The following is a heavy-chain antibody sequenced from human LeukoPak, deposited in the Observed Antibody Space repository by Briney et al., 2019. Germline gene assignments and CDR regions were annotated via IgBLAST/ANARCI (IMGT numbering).Heavy chain of an antibody. CDR1: GFTFSDYW. D-gene: IGHD2-2*01. V-gene: IGHV3-74*01. CDR3: ARDILEYFYRGDAFDI. CDR2: INSDESST. J-gene: IGHJ3*02. Sequence: GGSLRLSCAGSGFTFSDYWMHWVRQVPGKGLVWVSRINSDESSTTYADSVKGRFTVSRDNAKNTLYLQMNSLRAEDTAVYYCARDILEYFYRGDAFDIWGQGTMVTVSP.